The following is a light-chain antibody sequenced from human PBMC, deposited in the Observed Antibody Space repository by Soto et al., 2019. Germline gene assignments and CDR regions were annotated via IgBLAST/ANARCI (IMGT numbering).Light chain of an antibody. CDR2: TAS. Sequence: DIQMTQSPSSLSASVGDRVTITCRPSQTIGKYLNWYQQKPGQAPKLLIYTASTLPSGVPSRFSGSRPGTNFTLTISSLQPEDFATYYCQQSYNTPQTFGQGTKLDIK. CDR1: QTIGKY. CDR3: QQSYNTPQT. V-gene: IGKV1-39*01. J-gene: IGKJ1*01.